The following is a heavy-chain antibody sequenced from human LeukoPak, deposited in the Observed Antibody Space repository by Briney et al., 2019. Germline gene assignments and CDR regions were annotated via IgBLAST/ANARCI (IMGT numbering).Heavy chain of an antibody. CDR2: ISHIGST. CDR1: GDSITGHY. CDR3: ARDRISMNALDI. Sequence: SETLSLTCSVSGDSITGHYLTWIRQPPGNGLEWIGYISHIGSTNYNPSLKSRVTISVDTSKNQFSLKLTSVTAADTALYYCARDRISMNALDIWGQGTMVTVSS. V-gene: IGHV4-59*11. J-gene: IGHJ3*02. D-gene: IGHD2-8*01.